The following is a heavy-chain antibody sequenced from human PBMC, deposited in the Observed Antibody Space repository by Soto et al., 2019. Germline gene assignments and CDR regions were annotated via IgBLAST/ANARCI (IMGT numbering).Heavy chain of an antibody. Sequence: QVQLVESGGGVVQPGRSLRLSCAASGFTFRSYGMHWVRRAPGKGLEWVALITYDGSNKYYADSVKGRFTISRDNSKNTXXLQMNSLRVEDTAVYYCAKRGYCSGGTCYSFHFDYWGQGTLVTVSS. CDR1: GFTFRSYG. J-gene: IGHJ4*02. V-gene: IGHV3-30*18. D-gene: IGHD2-15*01. CDR3: AKRGYCSGGTCYSFHFDY. CDR2: ITYDGSNK.